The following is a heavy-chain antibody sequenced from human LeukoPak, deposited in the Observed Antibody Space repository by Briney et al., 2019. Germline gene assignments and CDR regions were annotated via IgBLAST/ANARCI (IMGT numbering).Heavy chain of an antibody. V-gene: IGHV3-48*03. CDR2: ISSSGSTI. CDR3: ARTDLGYSYGNPDY. D-gene: IGHD5-18*01. CDR1: GFTLSSYE. Sequence: GGSLRLSCAGSGFTLSSYEMNWVRQAPGKGLEWVSYISSSGSTIYYADSVKGRFTISRDNAKNSLYLEMNSLRAEDTAVYYCARTDLGYSYGNPDYWGQGTLVTVSS. J-gene: IGHJ4*02.